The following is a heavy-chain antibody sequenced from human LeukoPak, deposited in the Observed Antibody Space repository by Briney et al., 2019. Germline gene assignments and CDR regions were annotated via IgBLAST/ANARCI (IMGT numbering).Heavy chain of an antibody. D-gene: IGHD3-3*01. CDR2: ISSSSSYI. Sequence: ETLSLTCTVSGGSISSYWWIWIRQPPGKGLEWVSSISSSSSYIYYADSVKGRFTISRDNAKNSLYLQMNSLRAEDTAVYYCAVFGVDLDYWGQGTLVTVSS. CDR3: AVFGVDLDY. CDR1: GGSISSYW. J-gene: IGHJ4*02. V-gene: IGHV3-21*01.